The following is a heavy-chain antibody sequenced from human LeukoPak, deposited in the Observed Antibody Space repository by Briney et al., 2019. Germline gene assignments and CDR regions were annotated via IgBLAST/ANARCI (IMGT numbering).Heavy chain of an antibody. J-gene: IGHJ4*02. CDR3: ARVGENDFWSGHDEPLFDY. CDR1: GGSISSSSYY. V-gene: IGHV4-39*07. Sequence: SETLSLTCTVSGGSISSSSYYWGWIRQPPGKGLEWIGSIYYSGSTYYNPSLKSRVTISVDTSKNQFSLKLSSVTAADTAVYYCARVGENDFWSGHDEPLFDYWGQGILVTVSS. CDR2: IYYSGST. D-gene: IGHD3-3*01.